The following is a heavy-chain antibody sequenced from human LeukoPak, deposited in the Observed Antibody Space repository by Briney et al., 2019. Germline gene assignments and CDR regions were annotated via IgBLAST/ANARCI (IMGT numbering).Heavy chain of an antibody. CDR2: IYYRGST. CDR1: GGSFSDYY. J-gene: IGHJ4*02. D-gene: IGHD2-8*01. Sequence: PSETLSLTCGVSGGSFSDYYWKWIRQPPGKGLEWIGSIYYRGSTYYNPSLKSRVTISVDTSKNQFSLKLSSVIAADTAVYYCARLGVLVDYWGQGALVTVSS. V-gene: IGHV4-39*01. CDR3: ARLGVLVDY.